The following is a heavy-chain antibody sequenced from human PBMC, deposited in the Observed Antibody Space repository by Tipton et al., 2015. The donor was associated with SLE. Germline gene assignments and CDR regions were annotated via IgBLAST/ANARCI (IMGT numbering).Heavy chain of an antibody. CDR3: ARDLSDGYIDDAFDV. J-gene: IGHJ3*01. Sequence: QLVQSGAEVKKPGASVKVSCKASGYTFTGYYIHWVRQAPGQGLEWMGWINPNSGDTNYAQKFQGRVTMTRDTSISTAYMELSRLTSDDTAVYYCARDLSDGYIDDAFDVWGQGTMVTVSS. V-gene: IGHV1-2*02. D-gene: IGHD5-24*01. CDR1: GYTFTGYY. CDR2: INPNSGDT.